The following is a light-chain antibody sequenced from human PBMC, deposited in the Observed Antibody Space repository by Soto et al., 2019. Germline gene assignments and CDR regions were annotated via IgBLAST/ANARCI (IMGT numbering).Light chain of an antibody. CDR3: QQYGSSPPWT. CDR2: GAS. V-gene: IGKV3-20*01. Sequence: EIVLTQSPATLSLSPGERATLSCSASQSVSSSYLAWYQQKPGQAPRLLIYGASSRATGMPDRFSVSGSGTDFTHTISRLEPEDFAVYYCQQYGSSPPWTFGQGTKVEIK. J-gene: IGKJ1*01. CDR1: QSVSSSY.